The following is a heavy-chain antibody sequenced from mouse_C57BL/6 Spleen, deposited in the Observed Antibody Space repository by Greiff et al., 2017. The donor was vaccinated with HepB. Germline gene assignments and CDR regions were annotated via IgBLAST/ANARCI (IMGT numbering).Heavy chain of an antibody. D-gene: IGHD1-1*01. Sequence: EVKLVESGGGLVKPGGSLKLSCAASGFTFSSYTLSWVRQTPEKRLGGVATISGGGGNTDYPDSVKGRFTISRDNAKNTLYLQMSSLRSEDTALYYCARIPSYYYGSSYEDWYFDVWGTGTTVTVSS. CDR1: GFTFSSYT. CDR2: ISGGGGNT. CDR3: ARIPSYYYGSSYEDWYFDV. J-gene: IGHJ1*03. V-gene: IGHV5-9*01.